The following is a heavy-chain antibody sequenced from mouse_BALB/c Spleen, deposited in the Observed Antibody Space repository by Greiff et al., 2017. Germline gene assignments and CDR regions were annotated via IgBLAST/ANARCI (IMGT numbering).Heavy chain of an antibody. J-gene: IGHJ4*01. CDR2: IRNKANGYTT. V-gene: IGHV7-3*02. Sequence: EVKVVESGGGLVQPGGSLRLSCATSGFTFTDYYMSWVRQPPGKALEWLGFIRNKANGYTTEYSASVKGRFTISRDNSQSILYLQMNTLRAEDSATYYCARDKRYYYAMDYWGQGTSVTVSS. CDR1: GFTFTDYY. CDR3: ARDKRYYYAMDY.